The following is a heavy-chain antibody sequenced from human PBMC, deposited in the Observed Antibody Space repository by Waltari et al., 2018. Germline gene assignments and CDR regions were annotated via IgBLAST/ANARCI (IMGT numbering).Heavy chain of an antibody. Sequence: QVQLVQSGAEVKKPGSSVKVSCKASGGTFSSYAISWVRQAPGQGLEWMGGILPILGIANCAQKLQGRGTITADESTSTAYMELSSLRSEDTAVYYCARGGGDYGGDAFDIWGQGTMVTVSS. CDR2: ILPILGIA. CDR1: GGTFSSYA. CDR3: ARGGGDYGGDAFDI. V-gene: IGHV1-69*04. D-gene: IGHD2-21*02. J-gene: IGHJ3*02.